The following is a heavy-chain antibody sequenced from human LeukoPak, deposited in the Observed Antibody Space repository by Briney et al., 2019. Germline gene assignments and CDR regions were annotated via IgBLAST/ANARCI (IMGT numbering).Heavy chain of an antibody. J-gene: IGHJ4*02. CDR3: ARSREVGGYYSYYFDY. CDR1: GYTFTSYD. D-gene: IGHD3-22*01. Sequence: ASVKVSCKASGYTFTSYDINWVRQATGQGLEWMGWMNPNSGNTGYAQKFQGRVTITRNTSISTAYMELSSLRSEDTAVYYCARSREVGGYYSYYFDYWGQGTLVTVSS. V-gene: IGHV1-8*03. CDR2: MNPNSGNT.